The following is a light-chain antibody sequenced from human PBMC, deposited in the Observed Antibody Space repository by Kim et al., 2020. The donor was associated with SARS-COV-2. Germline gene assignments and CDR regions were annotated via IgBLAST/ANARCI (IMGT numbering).Light chain of an antibody. CDR3: QSYDSSLSGWV. Sequence: RVTISCTGSNSNIGAGYDVHWYQQLPGPAPKLLIYGNSNRPSGVPDRFSGSKSGTSASLAITGLQAEDEADYYCQSYDSSLSGWVFGGGTQLTVL. CDR2: GNS. V-gene: IGLV1-40*01. J-gene: IGLJ3*02. CDR1: NSNIGAGYD.